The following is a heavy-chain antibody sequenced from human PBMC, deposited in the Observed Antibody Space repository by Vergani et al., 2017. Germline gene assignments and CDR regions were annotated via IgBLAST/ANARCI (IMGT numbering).Heavy chain of an antibody. J-gene: IGHJ4*02. D-gene: IGHD3-3*01. CDR1: GFNFNNYV. Sequence: EVQLVESGGALIQPGGSLRLSCAASGFNFNNYVITWIRQAPGRGLEWVSGISVSGRSIYYADSVKGRFTISRDNSKNTLSLQMNSLRAADTAVYYCAKQGGYDFWSGQYYFDFCGQGTLVTVSS. V-gene: IGHV3-23*04. CDR2: ISVSGRSI. CDR3: AKQGGYDFWSGQYYFDF.